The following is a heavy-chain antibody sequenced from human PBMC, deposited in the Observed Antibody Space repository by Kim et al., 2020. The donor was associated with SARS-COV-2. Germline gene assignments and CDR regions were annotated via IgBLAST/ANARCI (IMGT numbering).Heavy chain of an antibody. J-gene: IGHJ4*02. CDR3: AREIRDCTSTGCHFDH. D-gene: IGHD2-2*01. V-gene: IGHV6-1*01. Sequence: SVKGRITINPDTSKNQFSLQLNSVSPEDTAVYYCAREIRDCTSTGCHFDHWGQGTLVTVSS.